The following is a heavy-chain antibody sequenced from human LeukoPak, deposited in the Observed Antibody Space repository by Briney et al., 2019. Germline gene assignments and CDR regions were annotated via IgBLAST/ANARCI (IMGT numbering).Heavy chain of an antibody. J-gene: IGHJ4*02. Sequence: PSQTLSLTCTFSGGSISSGSYYWSWIRQPAGKGLEWIGRIYTSGSTNYNPSLKSRVTISIDTSKNQFSLNLSSVTAADTAVYYCASQYCTNGVCYYFDYWGQGTLVTVSS. CDR2: IYTSGST. V-gene: IGHV4-61*02. CDR1: GGSISSGSYY. D-gene: IGHD2-8*01. CDR3: ASQYCTNGVCYYFDY.